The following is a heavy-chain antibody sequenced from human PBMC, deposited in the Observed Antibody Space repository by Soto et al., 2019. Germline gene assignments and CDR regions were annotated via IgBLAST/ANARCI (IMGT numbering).Heavy chain of an antibody. CDR1: GFTLSSYA. Sequence: QVQRAESGGGVVQPGRSLRLSCAASGFTLSSYAMHWVRRAPGKGLEWMAVMSYDGSNKYYADSVKGRFTISRDNSKNTLYLQMNSLRPEDTALYYCARDGGAYWGQGTLVIVSS. D-gene: IGHD3-16*01. V-gene: IGHV3-30-3*01. CDR2: MSYDGSNK. J-gene: IGHJ4*02. CDR3: ARDGGAY.